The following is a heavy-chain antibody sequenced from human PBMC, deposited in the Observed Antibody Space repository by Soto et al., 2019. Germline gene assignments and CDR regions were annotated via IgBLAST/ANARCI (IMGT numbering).Heavy chain of an antibody. CDR1: EYTFAHQW. J-gene: IGHJ5*02. V-gene: IGHV5-51*01. CDR2: ISPHNSEA. CDR3: AKRLRDVSTPGPCFDP. D-gene: IGHD2-15*01. Sequence: PVESVTISCRVSEYTFAHQWIGWVIKMPGKGLEWMGIISPHNSEALYSPSVQGQVTISVDKSISTVYLQCSSLKASDTAMYYCAKRLRDVSTPGPCFDPWGQGTMVTVSS.